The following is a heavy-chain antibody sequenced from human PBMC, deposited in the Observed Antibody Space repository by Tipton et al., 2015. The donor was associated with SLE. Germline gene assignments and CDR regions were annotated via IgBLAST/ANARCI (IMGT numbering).Heavy chain of an antibody. J-gene: IGHJ5*02. CDR3: ARFYPLGVWFDP. V-gene: IGHV4-34*01. Sequence: TLSLTCAVHGDSFTGNFWSWIRQPPGKGLEWIGEFNHAGSTKYNPSLKSRVFISIDTSKSQFSLELTSVTDADTAIYYCARFYPLGVWFDPWGQGTQVTVSS. CDR1: GDSFTGNF. CDR2: FNHAGST. D-gene: IGHD3-10*01.